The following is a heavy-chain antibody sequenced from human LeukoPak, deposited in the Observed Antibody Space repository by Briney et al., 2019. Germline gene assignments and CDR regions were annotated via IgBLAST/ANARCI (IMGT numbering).Heavy chain of an antibody. Sequence: PSETLSLTCAVYGGSFSGYYWSWIRQPPGKGLEWIGEINHSGSTNHNPSLKSRVTISVDTSKNQFSLKLSSVTAADTAVYYCARGNYDILTGYLYCGQGTLVTVSS. D-gene: IGHD3-9*01. V-gene: IGHV4-34*01. CDR3: ARGNYDILTGYLY. J-gene: IGHJ4*02. CDR2: INHSGST. CDR1: GGSFSGYY.